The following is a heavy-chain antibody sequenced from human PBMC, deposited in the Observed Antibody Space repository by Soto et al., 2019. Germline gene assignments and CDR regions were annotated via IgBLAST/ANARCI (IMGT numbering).Heavy chain of an antibody. CDR2: IIPIFGTA. CDR1: GGTFSSYA. D-gene: IGHD2-15*01. Sequence: ASVKVSCKASGGTFSSYAISWVRQAPGQGLEWMGGIIPIFGTANYAQKFQGRVTITADESTSTAYMELSSLRSEDTAVYYCASRGSEDIVVLTSYHHSFDYWGQGTLVTVSS. J-gene: IGHJ4*02. CDR3: ASRGSEDIVVLTSYHHSFDY. V-gene: IGHV1-69*13.